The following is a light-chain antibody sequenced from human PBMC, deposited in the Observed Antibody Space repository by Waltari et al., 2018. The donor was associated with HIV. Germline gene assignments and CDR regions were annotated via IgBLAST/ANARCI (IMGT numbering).Light chain of an antibody. V-gene: IGLV3-10*01. Sequence: SYELTQPPSVSVSPGQTARITCSGDALPKRYAYWYQQKSGQAPVLAIYEDSKRPSVIPERFSGSSSGTMATLTISGAQVEDEADYYCYSRDSSGNSWVFGGGTKLTVL. CDR2: EDS. CDR1: ALPKRY. J-gene: IGLJ3*02. CDR3: YSRDSSGNSWV.